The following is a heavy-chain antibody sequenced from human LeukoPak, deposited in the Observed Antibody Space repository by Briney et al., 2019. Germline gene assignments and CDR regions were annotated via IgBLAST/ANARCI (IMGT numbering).Heavy chain of an antibody. CDR3: AREFGSSWYVSWFDP. D-gene: IGHD6-13*01. Sequence: ASVNVSCNPAGYTFTSYYIHCVRQAPGQLLEWIGWINPNSGGTKYAEKFQGRVTMTRDTSISTAYMELSRLRSDDTAVYYCAREFGSSWYVSWFDPWGQGTLVTVSS. V-gene: IGHV1-2*02. J-gene: IGHJ5*02. CDR2: INPNSGGT. CDR1: GYTFTSYY.